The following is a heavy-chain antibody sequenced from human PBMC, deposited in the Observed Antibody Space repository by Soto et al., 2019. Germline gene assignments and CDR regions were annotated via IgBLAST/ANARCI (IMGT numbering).Heavy chain of an antibody. V-gene: IGHV4-34*01. D-gene: IGHD4-17*01. CDR2: INHSGST. CDR1: GGSFSGYY. Sequence: SETLSLTCAVYGGSFSGYYWSWIRQPPGKGLEWIGEINHSGSTNYNPSLKGRVTISVDTSKNQFSLKLSSVTAADTAVYYCARAKRMTTVTTAFDYWGQGTLVTVSS. J-gene: IGHJ4*02. CDR3: ARAKRMTTVTTAFDY.